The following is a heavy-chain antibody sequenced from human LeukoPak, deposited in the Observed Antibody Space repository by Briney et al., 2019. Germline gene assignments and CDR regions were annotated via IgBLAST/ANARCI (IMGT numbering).Heavy chain of an antibody. CDR3: AAFSKGF. CDR2: IKSKADGGTT. V-gene: IGHV3-15*01. CDR1: GIAFSDVW. J-gene: IGHJ4*02. Sequence: GGSRRLSCAASGIAFSDVWMSWVRQAPGKGLEWVGRIKSKADGGTTDYAAPVKGRFSISGDDSKNTVYLQMDSLEAEDTAVYYCAAFSKGFWGQGTLVTVSS.